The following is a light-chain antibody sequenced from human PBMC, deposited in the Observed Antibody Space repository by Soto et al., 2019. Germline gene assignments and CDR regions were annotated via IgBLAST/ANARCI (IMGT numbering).Light chain of an antibody. CDR1: SSDVGGYNY. CDR3: SSYTSSSTSFNV. J-gene: IGLJ1*01. CDR2: EVS. V-gene: IGLV2-14*01. Sequence: QSVLTQPASVSGSPGQSITISCTGTSSDVGGYNYVSWYQQHPGKAPKLMIYEVSNRPSGVSNRFSGSKSGNTASLTISGLQAEDEADYYCSSYTSSSTSFNVFGTGTKLTVL.